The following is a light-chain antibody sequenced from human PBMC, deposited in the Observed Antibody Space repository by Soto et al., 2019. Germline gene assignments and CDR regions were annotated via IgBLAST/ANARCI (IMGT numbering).Light chain of an antibody. CDR1: QSVLYSSNNKNY. J-gene: IGKJ4*01. V-gene: IGKV4-1*01. Sequence: DIVMTQSPDSLAVSLGERATINCKSSQSVLYSSNNKNYLAWYQQKPGQPPKLLIYWASTRESGVPDRFSGSGSGTDFTLTISSLHAEDVAVYYCQQYYRTPLTFGGGTKVEIK. CDR3: QQYYRTPLT. CDR2: WAS.